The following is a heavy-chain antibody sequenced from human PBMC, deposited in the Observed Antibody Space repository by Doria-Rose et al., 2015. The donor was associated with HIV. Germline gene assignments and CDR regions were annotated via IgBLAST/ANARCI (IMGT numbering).Heavy chain of an antibody. CDR2: MFSDDER. CDR1: GVSLSSPGMG. V-gene: IGHV2-26*01. D-gene: IGHD6-13*01. CDR3: ARIKSSRWYHKYYFDF. Sequence: SGPVLVKPTETLTLTCTVSGVSLSSPGMGVSWIRQPPGKALEWLANMFSDDERSYKTSLKSRLTISRGTSKSQVVLTMTDMDLVDTATYYCARIKSSRWYHKYYFDFWGQGTLVIVSA. J-gene: IGHJ4*02.